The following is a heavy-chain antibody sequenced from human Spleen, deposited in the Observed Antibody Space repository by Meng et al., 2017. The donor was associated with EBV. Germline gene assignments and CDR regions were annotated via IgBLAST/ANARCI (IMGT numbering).Heavy chain of an antibody. Sequence: VQSQDLAPGLCNSAEPPTLTCAVSGYSISRTNWWSWVRQSPGKGLEWIGEIYHSGSTNYNPSLKSRVTISVDESKNQFSLKLSSVTAADTAVYYCAREGGFYSSSPDYWGQGTLVTVSS. CDR1: GYSISRTNW. CDR2: IYHSGST. D-gene: IGHD6-6*01. J-gene: IGHJ4*02. CDR3: AREGGFYSSSPDY. V-gene: IGHV4-4*02.